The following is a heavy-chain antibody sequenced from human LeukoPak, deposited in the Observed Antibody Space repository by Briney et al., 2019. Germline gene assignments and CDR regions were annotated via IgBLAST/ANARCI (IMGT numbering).Heavy chain of an antibody. CDR1: GFTVSSNY. Sequence: PGGSLRLSCAASGFTVSSNYMSWVRQAPGKGLEWVSVIYSGGSTYYADSVKGRFTISRDNSKNTLYLQMNSLRAEDTAVYYCARARQLWHGNDYWGQGTLVTVSS. D-gene: IGHD5-18*01. CDR2: IYSGGST. CDR3: ARARQLWHGNDY. J-gene: IGHJ4*02. V-gene: IGHV3-53*01.